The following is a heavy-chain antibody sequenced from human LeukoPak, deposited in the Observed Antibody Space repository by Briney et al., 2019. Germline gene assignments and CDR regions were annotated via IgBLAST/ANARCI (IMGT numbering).Heavy chain of an antibody. J-gene: IGHJ4*02. CDR2: INTGNGNT. V-gene: IGHV1-3*04. CDR1: GYTFTSYA. CDR3: ARNTETAIPLPYYFDY. D-gene: IGHD2-21*02. Sequence: ASVSVSCKASGYTFTSYAVHWVRQAPGQRVECMGWINTGNGNTKYSQKFQGRVTITRDTSASTAYMDLSSLRSEDTAVYYCARNTETAIPLPYYFDYWGQGTLVTVSA.